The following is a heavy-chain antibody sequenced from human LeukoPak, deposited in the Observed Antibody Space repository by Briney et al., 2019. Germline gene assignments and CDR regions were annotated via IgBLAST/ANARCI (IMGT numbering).Heavy chain of an antibody. V-gene: IGHV5-51*01. CDR1: GYSFTSYW. D-gene: IGHD3-3*01. J-gene: IGHJ4*02. CDR2: IYPGDSDT. CDR3: ARGGEFWSGLVHY. Sequence: GESLKISCKGSGYSFTSYWIGWVRQMPGKGLEWMGSIYPGDSDTRYRPSFQGHVTISADKCMSTAYLQWSSLNASDTAMYYCARGGEFWSGLVHYWGQGTLVTVSS.